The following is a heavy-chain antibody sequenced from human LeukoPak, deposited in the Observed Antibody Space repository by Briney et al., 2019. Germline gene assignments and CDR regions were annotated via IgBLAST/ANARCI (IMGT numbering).Heavy chain of an antibody. CDR3: ARQSRYCTGGSCYVNFDY. D-gene: IGHD2-15*01. CDR1: GYSFTIYW. Sequence: GSLKIFCKGSGYSFTIYWIGWVRQMPGKGLEVMGVIYPGDSDTRYSPSFQGQVTISGDTSICTAYLQWSSLKASDTAMYYCARQSRYCTGGSCYVNFDYWGQGTLVTVSS. CDR2: IYPGDSDT. J-gene: IGHJ4*02. V-gene: IGHV5-51*01.